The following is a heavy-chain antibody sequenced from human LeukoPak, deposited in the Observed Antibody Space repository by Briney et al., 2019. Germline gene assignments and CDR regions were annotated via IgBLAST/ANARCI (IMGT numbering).Heavy chain of an antibody. Sequence: PGGSLRLSCAASGFTFSSYSMNWVRQAPGKGLEWVSSISSSSSYIYYADSVKGRFTISRDNAKNSLYLQMNSLRAEDTAVYYCARIKPRGYYYFDYWGQGTLVTVSS. CDR3: ARIKPRGYYYFDY. V-gene: IGHV3-21*01. J-gene: IGHJ4*02. D-gene: IGHD3-22*01. CDR1: GFTFSSYS. CDR2: ISSSSSYI.